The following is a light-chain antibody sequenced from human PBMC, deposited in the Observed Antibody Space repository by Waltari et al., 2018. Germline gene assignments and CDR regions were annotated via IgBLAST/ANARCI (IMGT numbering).Light chain of an antibody. J-gene: IGLJ2*01. Sequence: QSVLTQPPSASETPGQSITISCSGINSNIGNNHVSWYQQLPGTTPKLLIYGNHQRPSGVPDRFSGSKSGASASLAISGLRSEDEADYYCAVWDDSLSAVVFGGGTKLTV. V-gene: IGLV1-47*01. CDR3: AVWDDSLSAVV. CDR1: NSNIGNNH. CDR2: GNH.